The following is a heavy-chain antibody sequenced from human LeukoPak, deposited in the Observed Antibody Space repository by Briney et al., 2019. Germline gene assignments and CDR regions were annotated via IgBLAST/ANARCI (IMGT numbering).Heavy chain of an antibody. CDR1: GGSISSSSYY. J-gene: IGHJ6*03. Sequence: SETLSLTCTVSGGSISSSSYYWGWIRQPPGKGLEWIGSIYYSGSTYYNPSLKSRVTRSVDTSKNQFSLKLSSVTAADTAVYYCARICSYYYYYYYYMDVWGKGTTVTISS. CDR2: IYYSGST. V-gene: IGHV4-39*01. D-gene: IGHD2-15*01. CDR3: ARICSYYYYYYYYMDV.